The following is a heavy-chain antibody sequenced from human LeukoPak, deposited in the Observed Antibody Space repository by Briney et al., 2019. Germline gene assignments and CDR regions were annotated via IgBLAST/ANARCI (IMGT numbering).Heavy chain of an antibody. Sequence: SETLSLTCTASGGSISSYYWSWIRQPPGKGLEWIGYIYYSGSTNYNPSLKSRVTISVDTSKNQFSLKLSSVTAADTAVYYCARRNTVAGLRGYNWFDPWGQGTLVTVSS. J-gene: IGHJ5*02. CDR1: GGSISSYY. D-gene: IGHD6-19*01. CDR2: IYYSGST. V-gene: IGHV4-59*01. CDR3: ARRNTVAGLRGYNWFDP.